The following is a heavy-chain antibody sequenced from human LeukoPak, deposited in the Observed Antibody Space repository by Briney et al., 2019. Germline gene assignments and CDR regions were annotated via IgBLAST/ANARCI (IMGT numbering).Heavy chain of an antibody. Sequence: ASVTVSFTASGYTFTIYGISWVRQAPGQGLEWMGWISAYNGNTNYAQKLQGRVTMTTDTSTSTAYMELRSLRSDDTAVYYCARPYYYDSSGYYDYFDYWGQGTLVTVSS. D-gene: IGHD3-22*01. CDR2: ISAYNGNT. V-gene: IGHV1-18*01. CDR3: ARPYYYDSSGYYDYFDY. CDR1: GYTFTIYG. J-gene: IGHJ4*02.